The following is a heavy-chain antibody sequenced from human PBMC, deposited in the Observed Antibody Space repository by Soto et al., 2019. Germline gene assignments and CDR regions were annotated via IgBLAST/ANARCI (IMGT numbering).Heavy chain of an antibody. V-gene: IGHV3-48*02. D-gene: IGHD3-22*01. CDR1: GFTFSSYS. CDR3: ARDSTDSSGYSFDY. J-gene: IGHJ4*02. Sequence: PGGSLRLSCAASGFTFSSYSMNWFRQAPGKGLEWVSYISAGSTTIYSADSVKGRFTISRDNAKNSLYLQMNSLRDEDTAVYYCARDSTDSSGYSFDYWGQGTLVTVSS. CDR2: ISAGSTTI.